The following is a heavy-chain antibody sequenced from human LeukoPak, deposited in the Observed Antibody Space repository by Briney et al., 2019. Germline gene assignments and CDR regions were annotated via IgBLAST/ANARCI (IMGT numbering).Heavy chain of an antibody. CDR1: GGSITNNNYY. CDR2: VYYAGST. Sequence: PSETLSLTCTVSGGSITNNNYYWDWIRQPPGKGLAWIGTVYYAGSTYYNPSLKSRVTISEDTSRNQFSLKLNSVTAADTAVYYCARGSGTFYYDSGGYLNWFDPWGQGILVTVSS. V-gene: IGHV4-39*01. D-gene: IGHD3-22*01. CDR3: ARGSGTFYYDSGGYLNWFDP. J-gene: IGHJ5*02.